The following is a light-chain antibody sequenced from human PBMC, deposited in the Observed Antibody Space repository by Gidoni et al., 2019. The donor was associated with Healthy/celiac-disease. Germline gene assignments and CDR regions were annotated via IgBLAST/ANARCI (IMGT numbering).Light chain of an antibody. CDR2: AAS. J-gene: IGKJ1*01. CDR3: QQGYRTPPT. Sequence: MSQSPACRCASGGDRVTITCRASQSISSYLNWYQQKPGKAPKLLIYAASSLQSGVPSRVSGSRSVTDVTVIISSVRPKYLRNRCFQQGYRTPPTFGQGTKVEIK. V-gene: IGKV1-39*01. CDR1: QSISSY.